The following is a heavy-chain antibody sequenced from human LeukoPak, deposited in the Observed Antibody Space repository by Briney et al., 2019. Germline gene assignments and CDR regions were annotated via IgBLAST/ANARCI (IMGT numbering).Heavy chain of an antibody. V-gene: IGHV3-30-3*01. Sequence: GGSLRLSCAPSGFTFSNYAMHWVRQGPGKGLEGVAAISYDGSNKYYADSVKGRFTIFRDNSKNTLYLKMNSVRAEDTAVYYCARDGYAVFDNWGQGPPVTVSS. CDR3: ARDGYAVFDN. CDR1: GFTFSNYA. J-gene: IGHJ4*02. D-gene: IGHD5-18*01. CDR2: ISYDGSNK.